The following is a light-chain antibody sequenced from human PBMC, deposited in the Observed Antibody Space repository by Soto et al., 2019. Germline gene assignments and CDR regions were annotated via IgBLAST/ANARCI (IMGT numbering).Light chain of an antibody. Sequence: IVMTQSPAPLILSPGERATLPXRVSHSVTTKLTWYQQTAGQXTRILXXGQXTRATGIPARFIGSGSGKEFTLTISSLQSEDFAVYYCREYNKWHTGTFGGGTKVDIK. V-gene: IGKV3-15*01. CDR1: HSVTTK. CDR2: GQX. CDR3: REYNKWHTGT. J-gene: IGKJ4*02.